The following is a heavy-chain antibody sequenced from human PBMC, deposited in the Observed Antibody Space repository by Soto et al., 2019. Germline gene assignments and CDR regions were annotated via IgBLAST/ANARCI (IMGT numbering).Heavy chain of an antibody. CDR2: INTDNGNT. V-gene: IGHV1-3*04. J-gene: IGHJ4*02. Sequence: QVPLVQSGAEVKMPGASVRVSCKASGYTFTTKSMHWVRQAPGKRPEWMGWINTDNGNTKYSKEFQDRVTITKDTSASTAYMELSSLRSEDTAIYYCARDSTNTWWGSWYWGPGTLVTVSS. CDR1: GYTFTTKS. CDR3: ARDSTNTWWGSWY. D-gene: IGHD2-8*02.